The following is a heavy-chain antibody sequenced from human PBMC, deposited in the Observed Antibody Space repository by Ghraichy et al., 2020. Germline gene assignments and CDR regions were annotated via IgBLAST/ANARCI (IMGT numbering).Heavy chain of an antibody. V-gene: IGHV3-15*01. CDR3: TTYDSDLGCFDP. Sequence: GGSLRLSCAASGFTFSNGWMNWVRQAPGKGLEWVGRIKSKTDGGTTDYAAPVKGRFTISRDDSKNTLYLQMNSLKTEDTAVYFCTTYDSDLGCFDPWGQGTLVTVSS. CDR1: GFTFSNGW. J-gene: IGHJ5*02. D-gene: IGHD3-22*01. CDR2: IKSKTDGGTT.